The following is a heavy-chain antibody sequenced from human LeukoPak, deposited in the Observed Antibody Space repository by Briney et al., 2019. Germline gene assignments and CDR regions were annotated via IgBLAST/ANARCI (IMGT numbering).Heavy chain of an antibody. CDR3: ARAPRDGYKHFDY. CDR2: ISTSSNTI. V-gene: IGHV3-48*02. D-gene: IGHD5-24*01. J-gene: IGHJ4*02. Sequence: GGSLRLSCAASGFTFSSYSMIWVRQAPGKGLEWVSYISTSSNTIYYADSVEGRFTISRDNAKNSLYLQMNSLRDEDTAVYYCARAPRDGYKHFDYWGQGTLVPVSS. CDR1: GFTFSSYS.